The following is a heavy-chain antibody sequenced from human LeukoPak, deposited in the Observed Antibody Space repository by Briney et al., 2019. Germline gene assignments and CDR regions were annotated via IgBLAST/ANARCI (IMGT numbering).Heavy chain of an antibody. CDR1: GASVSSGSYY. J-gene: IGHJ3*02. D-gene: IGHD4-17*01. V-gene: IGHV4-61*01. CDR2: IYYSGST. Sequence: SDTLSLTCTVPGASVSSGSYYWSWIRPPPGKGLEWVGFIYYSGSTNSNPSLKRPVTISVDPSEIQFSLKPSSVTPADTAVYYCARDRMGLGDYDAFDIWGQGTMVTVSS. CDR3: ARDRMGLGDYDAFDI.